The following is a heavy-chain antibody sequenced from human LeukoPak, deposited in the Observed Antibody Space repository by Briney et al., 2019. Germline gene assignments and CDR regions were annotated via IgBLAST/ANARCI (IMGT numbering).Heavy chain of an antibody. V-gene: IGHV1-18*01. CDR3: ARGGYYDSSGYPGAFDI. CDR1: GGTFSSYA. J-gene: IGHJ3*02. D-gene: IGHD3-22*01. Sequence: ASVKVSCKASGGTFSSYAISWVRQAPGQGLEWMGWISAYNGNTNYAQKLQGRVTMTTDTSTSTAYMELRSLRSDDTAVYYCARGGYYDSSGYPGAFDIWGQGTMVTVSS. CDR2: ISAYNGNT.